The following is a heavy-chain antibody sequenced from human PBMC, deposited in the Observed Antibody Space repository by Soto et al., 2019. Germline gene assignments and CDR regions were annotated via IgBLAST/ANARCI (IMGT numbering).Heavy chain of an antibody. V-gene: IGHV5-51*01. J-gene: IGHJ2*01. CDR3: ARFVQGDTAHRHFYALPARRSLDL. CDR1: GYKFTSYW. D-gene: IGHD3-10*01. CDR2: IYPGDFDT. Sequence: PGESLKISCKGSGYKFTSYWIGWVRQTPEKGLEWLGLIYPGDFDTRYSSSFQGQVTISADKSTSTAYLQWRSLKASDTAIYYCARFVQGDTAHRHFYALPARRSLDL.